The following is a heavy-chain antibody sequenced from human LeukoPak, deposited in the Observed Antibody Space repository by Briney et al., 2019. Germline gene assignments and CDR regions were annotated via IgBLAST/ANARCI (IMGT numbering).Heavy chain of an antibody. CDR1: GGTFSSYA. Sequence: SVKVSCKASGGTFSSYAISWVRQAPGQGLEWMGGIIPIFGTANYAQKFQGRVTITADESTSTAYMELSSLRSDDTAVYYCARLQVFGSGWYLRTEYNWFDPWGQGTLVTVSS. CDR2: IIPIFGTA. V-gene: IGHV1-69*13. D-gene: IGHD6-19*01. J-gene: IGHJ5*02. CDR3: ARLQVFGSGWYLRTEYNWFDP.